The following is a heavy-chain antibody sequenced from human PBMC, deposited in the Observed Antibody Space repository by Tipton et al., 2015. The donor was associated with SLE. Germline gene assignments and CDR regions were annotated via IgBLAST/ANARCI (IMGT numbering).Heavy chain of an antibody. Sequence: QLVQSGAEVKKPGASVKVSCKASGYTFTGYYMHWVRQAPGQGLEWMGWINPNSGGTNYAQKFQGRVTMTRDTSISTAYMGLSRLRSSDTAVYYCARAECSSSCFSYYYYSMDVWGQGTSVPVSS. CDR1: GYTFTGYY. J-gene: IGHJ6*02. D-gene: IGHD2-2*01. CDR2: INPNSGGT. V-gene: IGHV1-2*02. CDR3: ARAECSSSCFSYYYYSMDV.